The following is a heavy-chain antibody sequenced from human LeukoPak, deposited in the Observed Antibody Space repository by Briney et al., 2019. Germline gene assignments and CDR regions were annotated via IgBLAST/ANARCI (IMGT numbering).Heavy chain of an antibody. V-gene: IGHV4-31*03. Sequence: SETLSLTCTVSGGSISSGGHYWIWIRQHPGKGLEWIGYINYSGSTYCNPSLKSRVTISVDTSQNQFSLKLSSVTAADTAVYYCARDEAIFGAGYYYGMDVWGQGTTVTVSS. J-gene: IGHJ6*02. CDR3: ARDEAIFGAGYYYGMDV. D-gene: IGHD3-3*01. CDR2: INYSGST. CDR1: GGSISSGGHY.